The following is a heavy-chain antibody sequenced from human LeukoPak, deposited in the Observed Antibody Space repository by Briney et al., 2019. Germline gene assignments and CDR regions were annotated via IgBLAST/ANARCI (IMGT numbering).Heavy chain of an antibody. CDR2: IYYSGST. CDR1: GGSISSSSYY. Sequence: PSETLSLTCSVSGGSISSSSYYWGWIRQPPGKGLEWIGSIYYSGSTYYNPSLKSRVTISVDTSKNQFSLKLSSVTAADTAVYYCARQYGSGSYYFDYWGQGTLVTVSS. D-gene: IGHD3-10*01. J-gene: IGHJ4*02. V-gene: IGHV4-39*01. CDR3: ARQYGSGSYYFDY.